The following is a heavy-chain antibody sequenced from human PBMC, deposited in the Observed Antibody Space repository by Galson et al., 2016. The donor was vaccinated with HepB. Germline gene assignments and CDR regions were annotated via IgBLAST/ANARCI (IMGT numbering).Heavy chain of an antibody. Sequence: TLSLTCTVSGGSISSGGYYWSWIRQHPGKGLEWIGYIYYSGSTSYNPSLKSRVTISVDTSKNHFSLKLSSVTAADTAVYYCARSLYCGSTRCYDAGFSFYMDVWGKGTTVTVSS. D-gene: IGHD2-2*01. V-gene: IGHV4-31*03. CDR3: ARSLYCGSTRCYDAGFSFYMDV. CDR2: IYYSGST. CDR1: GGSISSGGYY. J-gene: IGHJ6*03.